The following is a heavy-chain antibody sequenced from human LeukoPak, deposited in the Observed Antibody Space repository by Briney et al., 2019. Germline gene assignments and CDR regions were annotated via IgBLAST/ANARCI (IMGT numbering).Heavy chain of an antibody. V-gene: IGHV3-33*01. CDR2: IWYDGGYK. CDR1: GFTFSNYG. Sequence: GTSLGLSCAASGFTFSNYGMHWVRQAPGKGLEWVAGIWYDGGYKYYADSVKGRFTISRDNSKNTLFLQMDSLRAEDTAVYHWARNDYDSSGYQEATFWGQGTLVTVSS. D-gene: IGHD3-22*01. J-gene: IGHJ4*02. CDR3: ARNDYDSSGYQEATF.